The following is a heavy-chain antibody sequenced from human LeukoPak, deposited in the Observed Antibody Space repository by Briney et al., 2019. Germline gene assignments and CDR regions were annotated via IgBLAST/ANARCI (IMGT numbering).Heavy chain of an antibody. Sequence: SVKVSCKASGGTFSSYAISWVRQAPGQGLEWMGRIIPILGIANYAQKFQGRVTMTRDTSISTAYMELSRLRSDDTAVYYCARTRSRSGYDDYWGQGTLVTVSS. V-gene: IGHV1-69*04. CDR3: ARTRSRSGYDDY. CDR2: IIPILGIA. CDR1: GGTFSSYA. J-gene: IGHJ4*02. D-gene: IGHD5-12*01.